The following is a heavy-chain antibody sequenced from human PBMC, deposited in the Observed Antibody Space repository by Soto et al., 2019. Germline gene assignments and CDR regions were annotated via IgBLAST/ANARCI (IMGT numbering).Heavy chain of an antibody. D-gene: IGHD5-12*01. CDR3: AREYSGFETPRENDY. V-gene: IGHV3-7*05. CDR1: GFTFSYYW. J-gene: IGHJ4*02. CDR2: VNQDGSEK. Sequence: EVQLVESGGGLVQPGGSLRLSCAASGFTFSYYWMSWVRQAPGKGLEWVANVNQDGSEKYYVDSVKGRFTISRDNAKNSLYLQMNSLRVEDTAVYYCAREYSGFETPRENDYWGQGTLVTVSS.